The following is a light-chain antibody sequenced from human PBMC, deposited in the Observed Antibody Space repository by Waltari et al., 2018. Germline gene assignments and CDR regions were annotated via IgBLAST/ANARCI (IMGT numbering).Light chain of an antibody. V-gene: IGLV3-25*03. CDR3: QSADYGGTYYV. CDR1: ALSKQY. J-gene: IGLJ1*01. Sequence: SDELTQPPSVSVSPGQTARITCTGDALSKQYAYWYQQRPGQAPLLVIHKDSQRSSGIPERFSGSSSGTTVTLTISGVQAEDEADYYCQSADYGGTYYVFGAGTKVTVL. CDR2: KDS.